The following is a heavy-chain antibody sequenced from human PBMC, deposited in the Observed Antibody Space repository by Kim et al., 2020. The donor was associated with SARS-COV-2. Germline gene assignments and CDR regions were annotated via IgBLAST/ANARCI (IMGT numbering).Heavy chain of an antibody. Sequence: SETLSLTCAVYGGSFSGYYWSWIRQPPGKGLEWIGEINHSGSTNYNPSLKSRVTISVDTSKNQFSLKLSSVTAADTAVYYCARGAGLRYFDWLLYLDYWGQGTLVTVSS. CDR2: INHSGST. CDR3: ARGAGLRYFDWLLYLDY. V-gene: IGHV4-34*01. D-gene: IGHD3-9*01. CDR1: GGSFSGYY. J-gene: IGHJ4*02.